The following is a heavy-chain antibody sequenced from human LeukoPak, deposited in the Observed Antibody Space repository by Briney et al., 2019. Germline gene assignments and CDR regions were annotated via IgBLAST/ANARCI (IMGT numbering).Heavy chain of an antibody. J-gene: IGHJ6*02. V-gene: IGHV4-39*01. D-gene: IGHD3-9*01. CDR1: GGSISSSSYY. CDR3: AGTVLRYFDWLSNYYYGMDV. CDR2: IYYSGST. Sequence: SETLSLTCTVSGGSISSSSYYWGWIRQPPGKGLEWIGSIYYSGSTYYNPSLKSRVTISVDTSKNQFSLKLSSVTAADTAVYYCAGTVLRYFDWLSNYYYGMDVWGQGTTVTVSS.